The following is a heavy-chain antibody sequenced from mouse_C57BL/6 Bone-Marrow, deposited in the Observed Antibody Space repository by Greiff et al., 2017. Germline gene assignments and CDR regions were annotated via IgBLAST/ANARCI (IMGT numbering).Heavy chain of an antibody. CDR3: ARLRTGYFDV. CDR2: ISGGGGNT. CDR1: GFTFSSYT. V-gene: IGHV5-9*01. J-gene: IGHJ1*03. Sequence: DVHLVESGGGLVKPGGSLKLSCAASGFTFSSYTMSWVRQTPEKRLEWVATISGGGGNTYYPDSVQGRFTISRDNAKNTLYLQMSSRRSEDTALYYCARLRTGYFDVWGTGTTVTVSS.